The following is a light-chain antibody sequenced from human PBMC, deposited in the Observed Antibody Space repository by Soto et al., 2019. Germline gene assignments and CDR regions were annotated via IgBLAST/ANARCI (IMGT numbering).Light chain of an antibody. CDR2: DAS. CDR3: QQRSSWPEIT. CDR1: QSVTNY. J-gene: IGKJ5*01. V-gene: IGKV3-11*01. Sequence: EIVLTQSPDTLSLSPGERATLTCRASQSVTNYIAWYQQRPGQAPRLXXYDASNRATGIPARFSGSGSGTDFTLTISSLDPEDFAVYYCQQRSSWPEITFGQGTRREIK.